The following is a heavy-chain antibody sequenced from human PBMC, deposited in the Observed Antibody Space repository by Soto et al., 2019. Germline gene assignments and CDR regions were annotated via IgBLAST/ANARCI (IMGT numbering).Heavy chain of an antibody. CDR3: VKDRYTSDSSGWYYDY. CDR1: GFTFSSYA. V-gene: IGHV3-64D*08. Sequence: GGSLRLSCSASGFTFSSYAMHWVRQAPGKGLEYVSAISSNGGSTYYADSVKGRFTISRDNSKNTLYLQMSSLRAEDTAVYYCVKDRYTSDSSGWYYDYWGQGTFVTGSS. CDR2: ISSNGGST. D-gene: IGHD6-19*01. J-gene: IGHJ4*02.